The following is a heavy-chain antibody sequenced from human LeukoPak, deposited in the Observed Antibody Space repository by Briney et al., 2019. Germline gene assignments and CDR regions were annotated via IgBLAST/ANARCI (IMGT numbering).Heavy chain of an antibody. Sequence: GGSLRLSCAASGFTFSSYAMSWVRQAPGKGLEWVAALSHDGIYKHYVDSVKGRFTISRDNSKNTLFLQINGLRAEDTAVYYCAREWTSSDKSGLDYWGQGTLVTVSS. CDR2: LSHDGIYK. V-gene: IGHV3-30-3*01. J-gene: IGHJ4*02. D-gene: IGHD3-22*01. CDR1: GFTFSSYA. CDR3: AREWTSSDKSGLDY.